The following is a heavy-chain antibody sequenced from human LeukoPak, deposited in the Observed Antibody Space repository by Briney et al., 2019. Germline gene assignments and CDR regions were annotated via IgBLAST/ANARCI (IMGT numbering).Heavy chain of an antibody. Sequence: PGGSLRLSCAASGFTFSSYSMNWVRQAPGKGLEWVSAISGSGGSTYYADSVKGRFTISRDNSKNTLYLQMNSLRAEDTAVYYCAKGPCSSTSCFFDYWGQGTLVTVSS. V-gene: IGHV3-23*01. CDR3: AKGPCSSTSCFFDY. CDR1: GFTFSSYS. D-gene: IGHD2-2*01. CDR2: ISGSGGST. J-gene: IGHJ4*02.